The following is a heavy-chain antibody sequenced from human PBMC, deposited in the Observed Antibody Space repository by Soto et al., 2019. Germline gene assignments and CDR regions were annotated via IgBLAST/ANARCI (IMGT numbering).Heavy chain of an antibody. CDR3: ARRFCSDSYCSYFDY. CDR2: INHSGIT. V-gene: IGHV4-34*02. J-gene: IGHJ4*02. Sequence: QVQLQQWGAGLLKPSETLSLTCAVYGGSFRGYFWSWIRQPPGKGLEWLGEINHSGITSYSPSLGSRVTTSVDTPKNQFSLRLRSVTAADTAIYYCARRFCSDSYCSYFDYWGRGTLVTVSS. D-gene: IGHD2-15*01. CDR1: GGSFRGYF.